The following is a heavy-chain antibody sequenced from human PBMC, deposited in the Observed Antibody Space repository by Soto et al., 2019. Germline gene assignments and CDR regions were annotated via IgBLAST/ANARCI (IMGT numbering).Heavy chain of an antibody. D-gene: IGHD6-19*01. CDR3: AKVPGITVPGIPDDH. CDR1: GFTFSDYA. CDR2: ISYDGTNK. J-gene: IGHJ5*02. Sequence: PGGSLRLSCAGSGFTFSDYAMHWVRQAPGKGLEWVAVISYDGTNKYYGDSVKGRFIISRDNSMNTMYLQMNSLRPEDTALYYCAKVPGITVPGIPDDHWGQGTLVTVSS. V-gene: IGHV3-30*18.